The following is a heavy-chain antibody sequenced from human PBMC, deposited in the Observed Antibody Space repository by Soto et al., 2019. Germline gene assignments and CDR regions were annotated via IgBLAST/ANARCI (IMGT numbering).Heavy chain of an antibody. CDR2: ISYDGSNK. J-gene: IGHJ5*02. CDR1: GFTFSSYG. CDR3: SKGSGYCSSTSCYCVAP. D-gene: IGHD2-2*01. Sequence: GGSLRLSCAASGFTFSSYGMHWVRQAPGKGLEWVAVISYDGSNKYYADSVKGRFTISRDNSKNTLYLQMNSLRAEDTAVYYCSKGSGYCSSTSCYCVAPWGKGTLVTVSS. V-gene: IGHV3-30*18.